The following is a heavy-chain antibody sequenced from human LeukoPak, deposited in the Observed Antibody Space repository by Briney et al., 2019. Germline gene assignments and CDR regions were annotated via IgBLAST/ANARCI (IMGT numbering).Heavy chain of an antibody. Sequence: SQTLSLTCTVSGGSISSGDYYWSWIRQPPGKGLEWIGYIYYSGSTYYNPSLKSRVTISVDTSKNQFSLKLSYVTAADTAVYYCARGGIVVVTDAFDIWGQGTMVTVSS. D-gene: IGHD3-22*01. CDR3: ARGGIVVVTDAFDI. V-gene: IGHV4-30-4*01. J-gene: IGHJ3*02. CDR1: GGSISSGDYY. CDR2: IYYSGST.